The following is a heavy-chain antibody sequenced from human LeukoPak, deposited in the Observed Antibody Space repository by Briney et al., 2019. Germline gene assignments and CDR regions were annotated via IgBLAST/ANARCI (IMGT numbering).Heavy chain of an antibody. V-gene: IGHV4-59*11. D-gene: IGHD3-10*01. CDR3: ARVYILRVRGTHYYYYYMDV. J-gene: IGHJ6*03. Sequence: SETLSLTCTVSGGSISSHYWSWIRQPPGKGLEWIGYIYYSGSTNYNPSLKSRVTISVDTSKNQFSLKLSSVTAADTAVYYCARVYILRVRGTHYYYYYMDVWGKGTTVTVSS. CDR2: IYYSGST. CDR1: GGSISSHY.